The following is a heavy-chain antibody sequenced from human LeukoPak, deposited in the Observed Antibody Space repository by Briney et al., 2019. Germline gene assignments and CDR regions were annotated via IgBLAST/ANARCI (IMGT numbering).Heavy chain of an antibody. J-gene: IGHJ3*02. D-gene: IGHD6-13*01. CDR1: GGSFNGYY. CDR2: INHSGST. Sequence: SETLSLTCAVYGGSFNGYYWSWIRQPPGKGLEWIREINHSGSTNYNPSLKSRFTISVDTSKNQFSLKLSSVTAADTAVYYCARRGGWRDYSRNGAFDIWGQGTMVTVSS. V-gene: IGHV4-34*01. CDR3: ARRGGWRDYSRNGAFDI.